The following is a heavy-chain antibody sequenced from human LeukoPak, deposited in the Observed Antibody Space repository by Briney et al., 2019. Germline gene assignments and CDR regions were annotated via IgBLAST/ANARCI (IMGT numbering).Heavy chain of an antibody. CDR3: AREPEGLTTESH. Sequence: SVKVSCKASGYTFTSYGISWVRQAPGQGLEWVGTIILILDIANYAQKFQGRVAITADTSTSTAYMELSDLGSEDTAVYFCAREPEGLTTESHWGQGTLVTVSS. J-gene: IGHJ4*02. CDR2: IILILDIA. D-gene: IGHD1-14*01. V-gene: IGHV1-69*04. CDR1: GYTFTSYG.